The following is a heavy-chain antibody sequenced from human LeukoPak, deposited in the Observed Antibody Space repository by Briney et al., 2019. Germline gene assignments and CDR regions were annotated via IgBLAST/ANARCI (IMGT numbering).Heavy chain of an antibody. D-gene: IGHD2-2*01. CDR3: ARGVQPLHESDAFDI. J-gene: IGHJ3*02. CDR1: GDSVSSTSVA. V-gene: IGHV6-1*01. Sequence: SQILSLTCDISGDSVSSTSVAWNWIRQSPSRGLEWLGRTYSRSKWYNDYAVSVKSRITIKSDTSKNQFSLQLNSVTPEDTAVYYCARGVQPLHESDAFDIWGQGTMVTVSS. CDR2: TYSRSKWYN.